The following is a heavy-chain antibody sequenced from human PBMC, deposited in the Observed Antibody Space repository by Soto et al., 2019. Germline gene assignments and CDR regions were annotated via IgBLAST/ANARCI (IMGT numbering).Heavy chain of an antibody. CDR2: IYHGGTT. CDR1: GYSLSSGSY. V-gene: IGHV4-38-2*01. CDR3: ARVHVMVVAGSTFDY. Sequence: SETLSLTCAVSGYSLSSGSYWGWIRQPPGKGPEWIASIYHGGTTFYNPSLKSRVTLSVDTSKNHYSLKLRSVTAADTAVYYCARVHVMVVAGSTFDYWGPGILVTVSS. D-gene: IGHD6-19*01. J-gene: IGHJ4*01.